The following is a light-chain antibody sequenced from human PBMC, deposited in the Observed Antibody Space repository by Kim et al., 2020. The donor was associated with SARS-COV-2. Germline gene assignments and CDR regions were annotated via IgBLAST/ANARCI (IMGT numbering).Light chain of an antibody. V-gene: IGKV3-15*01. Sequence: VSPGERATLSCRASQSISSNLAWYQQKPGQAPRLLIYGASTRATGIPARFSGSGSGTEFTLTISSLQSEDFAVYYCQQYNDWPLTFGPGTKVDIK. CDR2: GAS. CDR3: QQYNDWPLT. CDR1: QSISSN. J-gene: IGKJ3*01.